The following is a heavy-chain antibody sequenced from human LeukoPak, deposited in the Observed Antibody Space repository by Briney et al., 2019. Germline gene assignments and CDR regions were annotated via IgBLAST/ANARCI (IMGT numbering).Heavy chain of an antibody. J-gene: IGHJ4*02. CDR3: ASYPGDY. V-gene: IGHV4-59*08. CDR1: GGSISSYY. D-gene: IGHD3-16*02. Sequence: SETLSLTCTVSGGSISSYYWSWIRQPPGKGLEWIGYIYYSGSTNYNPSLKGRVTISVDTSKNQFSLKLSSVTAADTAVYYCASYPGDYWGQGTLVTVSS. CDR2: IYYSGST.